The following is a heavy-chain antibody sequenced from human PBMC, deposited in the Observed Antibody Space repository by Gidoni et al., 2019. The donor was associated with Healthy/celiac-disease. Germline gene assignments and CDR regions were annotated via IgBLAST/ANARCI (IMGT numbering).Heavy chain of an antibody. CDR3: ARERGYSSSWYVRWFDP. V-gene: IGHV1-8*01. D-gene: IGHD6-13*01. Sequence: QVQLVQPGAEVKKPGASVKVSCKASGHTFTSYDINWVRQATGQGLEWMGWMNPNSGNTGYAQKFQCRVTMTRNTSISTAYMELSSLRSEDTAVYYCARERGYSSSWYVRWFDPWGQGTLVTVSS. CDR1: GHTFTSYD. CDR2: MNPNSGNT. J-gene: IGHJ5*02.